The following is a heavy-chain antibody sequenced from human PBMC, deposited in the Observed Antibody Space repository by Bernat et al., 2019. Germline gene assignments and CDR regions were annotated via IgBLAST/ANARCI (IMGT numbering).Heavy chain of an antibody. CDR3: ARGGYYDSSGYYGWFDP. V-gene: IGHV3-11*06. Sequence: QVQLVESGGGLVKPGGSLRLSCAASGFTFSDYYMSWIRQAPGKGLEWVSYISSSSSYTNYADSVKGQFTISRDNAKNSLYLQMNSLRAEDTAVYYCARGGYYDSSGYYGWFDPWGQGTLVTVSS. D-gene: IGHD3-22*01. CDR1: GFTFSDYY. CDR2: ISSSSSYT. J-gene: IGHJ5*02.